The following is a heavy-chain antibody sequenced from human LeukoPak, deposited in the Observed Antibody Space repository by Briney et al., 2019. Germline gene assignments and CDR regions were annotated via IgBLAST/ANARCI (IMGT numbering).Heavy chain of an antibody. D-gene: IGHD5-18*01. V-gene: IGHV3-21*01. CDR1: GFTFSSYS. CDR2: ISSSSSYI. Sequence: KPGGSLRLSCAASGFTFSSYSMNWVRQAPGKGLEWVSSISSSSSYIYYADSVKGRFTISGDNAKNSLYLQMNSLRAEDTAVYYCARVEDTAMVQGVDYWGQGTLVTVSS. CDR3: ARVEDTAMVQGVDY. J-gene: IGHJ4*02.